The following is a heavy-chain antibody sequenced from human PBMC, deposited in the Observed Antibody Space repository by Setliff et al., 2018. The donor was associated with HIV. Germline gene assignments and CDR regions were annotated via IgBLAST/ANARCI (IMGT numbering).Heavy chain of an antibody. CDR2: IFYSGST. CDR1: GGSISSSGYY. D-gene: IGHD4-17*01. V-gene: IGHV4-39*01. CDR3: ARHSPVTTEDYMDV. Sequence: SETLSLTCTVSGGSISSSGYYWGWIRQPPGKGLEWIGSIFYSGSTYYNPSLKSRVTISVDTSKSLFSLKLGSVTAADTGLYFCARHSPVTTEDYMDVWGKGTTVTVSS. J-gene: IGHJ6*03.